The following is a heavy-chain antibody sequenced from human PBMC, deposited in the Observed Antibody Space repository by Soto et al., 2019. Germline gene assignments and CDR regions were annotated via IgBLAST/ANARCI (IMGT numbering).Heavy chain of an antibody. V-gene: IGHV4-59*01. J-gene: IGHJ6*02. Sequence: QVQLQESGPGLVKPSETLSLTCTVSGGSISSYYWSWIRQPPGKGLEWIGYIYYSGSTNYNPSLNSRVTISVNTSKNQFSLKLSSVTAADTAVYYCARGRTTVTTYYYYGMDVWGQGTTVTVSS. CDR3: ARGRTTVTTYYYYGMDV. CDR1: GGSISSYY. D-gene: IGHD4-4*01. CDR2: IYYSGST.